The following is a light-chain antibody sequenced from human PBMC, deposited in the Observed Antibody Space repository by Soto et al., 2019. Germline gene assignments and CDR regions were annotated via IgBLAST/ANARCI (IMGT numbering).Light chain of an antibody. Sequence: QSVLTQPPSVSAAPGQKVIISCSGSNSNIGNNYVSWYQQLPGTAPKLLIYSNTQRPSGVPDRFSGSKSGTSASLAISGLQSEDETDYYCAAWDDSLNGPVFGGGTKLTVL. CDR1: NSNIGNNY. CDR3: AAWDDSLNGPV. J-gene: IGLJ2*01. CDR2: SNT. V-gene: IGLV1-44*01.